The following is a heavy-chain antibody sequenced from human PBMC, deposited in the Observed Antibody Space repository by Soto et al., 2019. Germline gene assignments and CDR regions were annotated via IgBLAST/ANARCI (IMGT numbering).Heavy chain of an antibody. V-gene: IGHV3-30*18. Sequence: QVQLVESGGGVVQPGRSLRLSCAASGFTFSNYGMHWVRQAPGKGLEWVAIISYDGSVKYFGDSVKGRFTISRDDSQNTLFLQMSSLRAEDTAVYYCAKPSEPFRAPYYFDSWGQGTLVTVSS. CDR2: ISYDGSVK. CDR1: GFTFSNYG. J-gene: IGHJ4*02. D-gene: IGHD1-26*01. CDR3: AKPSEPFRAPYYFDS.